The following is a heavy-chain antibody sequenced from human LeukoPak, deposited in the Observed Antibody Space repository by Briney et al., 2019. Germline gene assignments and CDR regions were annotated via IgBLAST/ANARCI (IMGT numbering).Heavy chain of an antibody. J-gene: IGHJ4*02. CDR3: ARSPKLRFLEWLPYYFDY. D-gene: IGHD3-3*01. CDR2: IYYSGST. V-gene: IGHV4-39*07. Sequence: SETLSLTCTVSGGSISSSSYYWGWIRQPPGKGLEWIGSIYYSGSTNYNPSLKSRVTISVDTSKNQFSLKLSSVTAADTAVYYCARSPKLRFLEWLPYYFDYWGQGTLVTVSS. CDR1: GGSISSSSYY.